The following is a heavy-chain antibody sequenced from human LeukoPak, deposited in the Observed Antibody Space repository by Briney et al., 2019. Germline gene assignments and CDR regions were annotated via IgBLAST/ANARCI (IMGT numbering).Heavy chain of an antibody. CDR2: INHGGRT. CDR3: ARPWQRRYYMDV. V-gene: IGHV4-34*01. Sequence: SETLSLTCAVYGESFSGYYWTWLRQPPEKGLELIGDINHGGRTTYNPSLKSRVILVVDTSKNLFSLNLTSGTATDTAVYYCARPWQRRYYMDVWGKGTTVAVSS. J-gene: IGHJ6*03. CDR1: GESFSGYY.